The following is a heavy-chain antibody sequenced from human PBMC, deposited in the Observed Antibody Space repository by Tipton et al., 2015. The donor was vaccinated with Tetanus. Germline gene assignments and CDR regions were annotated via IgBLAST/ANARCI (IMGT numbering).Heavy chain of an antibody. CDR2: MNPYTGNT. CDR3: ARAHSGHYYLDS. CDR1: GDTFTLSD. Sequence: QLVQSGAEVKKPGASVRVSCKASGDTFTLSDINWVRQAPGQGLEWMGWMNPYTGNTGYAQKFQGRVTMTRNTSIRTAYMELSSLASEETAVYYCARAHSGHYYLDSWGQEPLVTVSS. V-gene: IGHV1-8*02. D-gene: IGHD1-26*01. J-gene: IGHJ4*02.